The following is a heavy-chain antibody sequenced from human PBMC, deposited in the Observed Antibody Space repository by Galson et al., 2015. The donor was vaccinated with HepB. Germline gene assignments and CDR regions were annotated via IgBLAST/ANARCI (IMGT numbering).Heavy chain of an antibody. D-gene: IGHD5-12*01. J-gene: IGHJ4*02. Sequence: SLRLSCAASGFTFSSYAMHWVRQAPGKGLEWVAVISYDGSNKYYADSVKGRFTISRDNSKNTLYLQMNSLRAEDTAAYYCASFGYSGYDLGGFDYWGQGTLVTVSS. CDR1: GFTFSSYA. CDR3: ASFGYSGYDLGGFDY. V-gene: IGHV3-30*04. CDR2: ISYDGSNK.